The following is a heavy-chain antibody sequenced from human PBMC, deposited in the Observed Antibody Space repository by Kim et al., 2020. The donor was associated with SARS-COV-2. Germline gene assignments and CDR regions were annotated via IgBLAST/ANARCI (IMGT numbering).Heavy chain of an antibody. V-gene: IGHV3-11*01. Sequence: GGSLRLSCAASGFPFSDFYIAWIRQAPGKGLEWVSYITGTGATTYYADSVRGRFTISRDNAKNSVHLQMNTLRAEDTAVYYCARERRATTVTRIDYFD. J-gene: IGHJ4*01. CDR3: ARERRATTVTRIDYFD. CDR2: ITGTGATT. CDR1: GFPFSDFY. D-gene: IGHD4-17*01.